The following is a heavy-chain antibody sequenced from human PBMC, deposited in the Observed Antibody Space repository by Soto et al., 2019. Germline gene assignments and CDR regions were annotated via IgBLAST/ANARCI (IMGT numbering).Heavy chain of an antibody. Sequence: QVHLVQSGAEVKKPGASVKVSCKASGYTFSAYYMHWVRQAPGQGLEWMGWINPKSGDTNYAQKFQGRVTISADESTSTAYMELSSLRSEDTAVYYCGVCDYVWGSYRFDYWGQGTLVTVSS. CDR1: GYTFSAYY. CDR2: INPKSGDT. J-gene: IGHJ4*02. V-gene: IGHV1-2*02. D-gene: IGHD3-16*02. CDR3: GVCDYVWGSYRFDY.